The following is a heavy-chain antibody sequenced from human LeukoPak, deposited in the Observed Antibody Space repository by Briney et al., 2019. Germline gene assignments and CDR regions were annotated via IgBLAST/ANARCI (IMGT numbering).Heavy chain of an antibody. CDR2: ISYDGSNK. D-gene: IGHD4-11*01. CDR1: GFTFSSYA. V-gene: IGHV3-30-3*01. J-gene: IGHJ6*02. CDR3: ARAHTYSNYPRLYYYGMDV. Sequence: PGGSLRLSCAASGFTFSSYAMHWVRQAPGKGLEWVAVISYDGSNKYYADSVKGRFTISRDNSKNTLYLQMNSLRAEDTAVYYCARAHTYSNYPRLYYYGMDVWGQGTTVTVSS.